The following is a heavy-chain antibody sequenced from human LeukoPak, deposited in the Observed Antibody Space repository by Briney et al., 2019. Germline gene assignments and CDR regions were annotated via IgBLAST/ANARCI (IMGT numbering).Heavy chain of an antibody. Sequence: SGGSLRLSCAASGFTFSSYVMHWVRQAPGKGLEWVAVISYDGSNKYYAGSVKGRFTISRDNSKNTLYLQMNSLRDEDTAVYYCARDERYYDFWSGYYSLHSMDVWGQGTTVTVSS. V-gene: IGHV3-30*04. CDR3: ARDERYYDFWSGYYSLHSMDV. D-gene: IGHD3-3*01. CDR2: ISYDGSNK. J-gene: IGHJ6*02. CDR1: GFTFSSYV.